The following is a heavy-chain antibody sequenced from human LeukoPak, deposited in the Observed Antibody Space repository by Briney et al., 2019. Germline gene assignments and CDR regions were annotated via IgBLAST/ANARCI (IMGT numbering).Heavy chain of an antibody. CDR1: GFTFSSYW. Sequence: PGGSLRLSCAASGFTFSSYWMHWVRQAPGKGLVWVSRIKSDGSSTTHADSVKGRFTTSRDNAKNTLYLRMNSLRVEDTAVYYCARGGYSSAPGQFDCWGQGTLVTVSP. D-gene: IGHD5-18*01. V-gene: IGHV3-74*01. J-gene: IGHJ4*02. CDR2: IKSDGSST. CDR3: ARGGYSSAPGQFDC.